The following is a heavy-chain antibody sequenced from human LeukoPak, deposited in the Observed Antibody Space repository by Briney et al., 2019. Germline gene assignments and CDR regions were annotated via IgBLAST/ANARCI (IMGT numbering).Heavy chain of an antibody. CDR3: ARDSSLYYDFWSGVSANWFDP. D-gene: IGHD3-3*01. J-gene: IGHJ5*02. CDR1: EFTLSSYI. Sequence: GGSLRLSCSASEFTLSSYIMYWVRQAPGKGLEWVAVILQNGDNKNYADSVKGRFTISRDNSKNTLYLQMNSLRAEDTAVYYCARDSSLYYDFWSGVSANWFDPWGQGTLVTVSS. CDR2: ILQNGDNK. V-gene: IGHV3-30-3*01.